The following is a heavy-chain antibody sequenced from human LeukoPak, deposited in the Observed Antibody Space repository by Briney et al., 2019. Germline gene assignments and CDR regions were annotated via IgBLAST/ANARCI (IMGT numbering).Heavy chain of an antibody. J-gene: IGHJ4*02. CDR2: ISYDGSNK. V-gene: IGHV3-30*18. Sequence: PGGSLRLSCAASGFTFSSYGMHWVRQAPGKGLEWVAVISYDGSNKYYADSVKGRFTTSRDNSKNTLYLQMNSLGAEDTAVYYCAKDPSGEGDYEEYFDYWGQGTLVTVSS. CDR1: GFTFSSYG. CDR3: AKDPSGEGDYEEYFDY. D-gene: IGHD4-17*01.